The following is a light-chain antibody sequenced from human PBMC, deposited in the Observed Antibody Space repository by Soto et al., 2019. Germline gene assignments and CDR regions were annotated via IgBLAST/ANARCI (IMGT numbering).Light chain of an antibody. CDR1: QGINND. CDR3: QQFHDYPLT. CDR2: DAS. V-gene: IGKV1D-13*01. J-gene: IGKJ4*01. Sequence: AIQLTQSPSFQSASVGDRVTITCRASQGINNDLVWYQQQPGKAPKLLIYDASNLEVGVPSRFSGSGSGTDFTLSISSLQPEDFATYYCQQFHDYPLTFGGGTKVEI.